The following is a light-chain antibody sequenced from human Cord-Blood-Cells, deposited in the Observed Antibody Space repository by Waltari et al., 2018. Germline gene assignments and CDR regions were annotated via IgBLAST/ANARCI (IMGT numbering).Light chain of an antibody. V-gene: IGKV1-33*01. CDR1: QDISNY. CDR2: DAS. J-gene: IGKJ2*01. Sequence: DIQMTQSPSSLSASVGDRVTITCQASQDISNYLNWYQQKPGKDPKLLIYDASNLETGVPSRFSGSGSGTDFTFTISSLQPEDIATYYCQQYDNRPPYTFGQGTKLEIK. CDR3: QQYDNRPPYT.